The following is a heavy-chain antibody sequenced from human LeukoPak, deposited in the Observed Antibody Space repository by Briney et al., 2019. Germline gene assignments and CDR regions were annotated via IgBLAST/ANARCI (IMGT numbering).Heavy chain of an antibody. V-gene: IGHV1-69*13. J-gene: IGHJ4*02. CDR1: GGTFSSYA. CDR2: IIPIFGTA. CDR3: ARDPTHAPIIAARPGDFGY. D-gene: IGHD6-6*01. Sequence: ASVKVSCKASGGTFSSYAISWVRQAPGQGLEWMGGIIPIFGTANYAQKFQGRVTITADESTSTAYMELSSLRSEDTAVYYCARDPTHAPIIAARPGDFGYWGQGTLVTVSS.